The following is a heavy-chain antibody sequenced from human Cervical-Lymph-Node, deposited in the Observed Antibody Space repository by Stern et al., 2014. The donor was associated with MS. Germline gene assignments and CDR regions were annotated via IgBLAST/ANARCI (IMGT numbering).Heavy chain of an antibody. CDR2: ISYDGSDK. CDR3: ANSLGTYSRCGGDCYSRADY. D-gene: IGHD2-21*02. CDR1: GFTFTNYG. Sequence: QVHLVQSGGGVVQPGRSLRLSCAASGFTFTNYGMHWVRQAPGKGLAWVGVISYDGSDKYYADSVKGRFTISRDNSKNTLYLQMNSLRGEDTAMYYCANSLGTYSRCGGDCYSRADYWGQGTLVTVFS. V-gene: IGHV3-30*18. J-gene: IGHJ4*02.